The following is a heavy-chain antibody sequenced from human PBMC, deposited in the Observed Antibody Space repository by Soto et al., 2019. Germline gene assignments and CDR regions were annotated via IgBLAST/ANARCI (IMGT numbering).Heavy chain of an antibody. D-gene: IGHD2-8*01. J-gene: IGHJ4*02. CDR2: ITTSTSSNV. CDR1: GFSVATYN. V-gene: IGHV3-21*02. Sequence: EVQLVESGGGLVKPGGSLRLSCAASGFSVATYNMNWVRQAPGKGLEWVSSITTSTSSNVYYADSVKGRFTISRDSAKNSLYLQMNSLRAEDTALYFCALYDAPFFDYRGQGTLVTVSS. CDR3: ALYDAPFFDY.